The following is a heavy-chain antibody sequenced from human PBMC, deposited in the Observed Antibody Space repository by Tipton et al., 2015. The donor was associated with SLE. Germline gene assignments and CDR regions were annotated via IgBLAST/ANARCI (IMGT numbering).Heavy chain of an antibody. CDR1: GGSISGFY. CDR2: VYSSGST. V-gene: IGHV4-4*07. Sequence: TLSLTCTVSGGSISGFYWSWIRQPAGKGLEWIGRVYSSGSTIYNPSIKSRVTMSVDTSKNHFSLKLISVTAADTAVYCCAREFLNPVTTVHYYFDLWGRGTLVTVSS. CDR3: AREFLNPVTTVHYYFDL. J-gene: IGHJ2*01. D-gene: IGHD4-11*01.